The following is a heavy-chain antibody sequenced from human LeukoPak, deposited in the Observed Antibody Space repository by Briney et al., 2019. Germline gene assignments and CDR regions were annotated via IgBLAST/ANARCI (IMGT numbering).Heavy chain of an antibody. D-gene: IGHD1-26*01. J-gene: IGHJ3*02. V-gene: IGHV1-24*01. CDR2: FDLEDGET. CDR1: GYTLTVLS. CDR3: AILPYSGSYHKAFDI. Sequence: ASVKVSCKVSGYTLTVLSMHWVRQAPGKGLEWMGGFDLEDGETIYAQKFQGRVTITEDTSTDTAYMELSTLRSEDTAVYYCAILPYSGSYHKAFDIWGQGTMVTVSS.